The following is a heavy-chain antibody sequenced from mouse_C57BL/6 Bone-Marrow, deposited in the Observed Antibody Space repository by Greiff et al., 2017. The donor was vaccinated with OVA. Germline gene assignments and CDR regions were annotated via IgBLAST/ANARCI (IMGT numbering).Heavy chain of an antibody. D-gene: IGHD2-13*01. V-gene: IGHV1-18*01. J-gene: IGHJ3*01. Sequence: EVQLQQSGPELVKPGASVKIPCKASGYTFTAYNMDWVKQSHGKSLEWIGDINPNNGGTIYNQKFKGKATLTVDKSSSTAYMELRSLTSEDTAVYYCARRGGDYEGFAYWGQGTLVTVSA. CDR1: GYTFTAYN. CDR3: ARRGGDYEGFAY. CDR2: INPNNGGT.